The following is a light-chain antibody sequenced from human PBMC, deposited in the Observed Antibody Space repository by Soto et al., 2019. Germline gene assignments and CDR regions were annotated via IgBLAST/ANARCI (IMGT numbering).Light chain of an antibody. V-gene: IGLV2-14*01. Sequence: QSVLTQPASVSGSPGQSITISCTGTSSDVGGYNYVSWYQQHPGKAPKLIIYEVSHRPSGVSDRFSGSKSGNTASLTISGLQAEDEADYFCSSYGSTSTRYVFGTGTKVTVL. CDR3: SSYGSTSTRYV. CDR1: SSDVGGYNY. J-gene: IGLJ1*01. CDR2: EVS.